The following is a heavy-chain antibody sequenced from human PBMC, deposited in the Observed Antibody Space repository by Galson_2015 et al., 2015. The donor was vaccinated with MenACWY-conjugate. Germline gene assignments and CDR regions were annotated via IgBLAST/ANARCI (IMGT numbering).Heavy chain of an antibody. CDR3: ERDRVIYDSSGYWQAYGMDV. Sequence: ETLSLTCTISGGSISSYYWRWLRQPPGKGLEWIGYIYYSGSTNYNPYLKSRVTISVDTSKNQFSLKLSSATAPDPDVFYCERDRVIYDSSGYWQAYGMDVWGQGTTVTVSS. CDR2: IYYSGST. CDR1: GGSISSYY. D-gene: IGHD3-22*01. J-gene: IGHJ6*02. V-gene: IGHV4-59*01.